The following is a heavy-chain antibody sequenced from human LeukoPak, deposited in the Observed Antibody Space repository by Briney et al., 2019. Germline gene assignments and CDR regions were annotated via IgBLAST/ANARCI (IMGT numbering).Heavy chain of an antibody. Sequence: PSETLSLTCAVSGGSISSSNWWSWVRQPPGKGLEWIGEIYHSGSTNYNPSLKSRVTISVDKSKNQFSLKLSSVTAADTAVYYCARGRRVLRFFYYYYGMDVWGQGTTVTVSS. CDR1: GGSISSSNW. CDR2: IYHSGST. J-gene: IGHJ6*02. CDR3: ARGRRVLRFFYYYYGMDV. V-gene: IGHV4-4*02. D-gene: IGHD3-3*01.